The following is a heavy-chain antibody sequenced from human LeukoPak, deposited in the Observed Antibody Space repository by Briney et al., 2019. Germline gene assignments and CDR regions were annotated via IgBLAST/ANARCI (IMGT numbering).Heavy chain of an antibody. V-gene: IGHV3-15*01. CDR2: IKSKIDGGIT. J-gene: IGHJ4*02. CDR1: GFTFSNAY. D-gene: IGHD4-23*01. CDR3: TTDDYGGEDYFDY. Sequence: GGSLRLSCAASGFTFSNAYLTWVRQTPGKGLEWVGRIKSKIDGGITDYAAPVKGRFTISRDDSKNTLYLQMNSLKTEDTAVYYCTTDDYGGEDYFDYWGQGTLVTVSS.